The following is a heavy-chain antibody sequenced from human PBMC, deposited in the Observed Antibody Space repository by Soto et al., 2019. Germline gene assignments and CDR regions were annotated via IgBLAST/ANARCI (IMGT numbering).Heavy chain of an antibody. D-gene: IGHD6-19*01. J-gene: IGHJ6*02. CDR2: INPSGGST. Sequence: ASVKVSCKASGYTFTSYYMHWVRQAPGQGLEWMGIINPSGGSTSYAQKFQGRVTMTRDTSTSTVYMELSSLRSEETAVYYCARDLTTYSRGWYSGMKVAYFYGMDVWGQGTTVTVCS. CDR1: GYTFTSYY. CDR3: ARDLTTYSRGWYSGMKVAYFYGMDV. V-gene: IGHV1-46*01.